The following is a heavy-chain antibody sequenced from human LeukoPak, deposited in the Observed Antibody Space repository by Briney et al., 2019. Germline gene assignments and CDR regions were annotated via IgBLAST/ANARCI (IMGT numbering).Heavy chain of an antibody. J-gene: IGHJ4*02. D-gene: IGHD6-13*01. CDR3: ARSVGYSSSWYVGYFDY. Sequence: PGGSLRLSCAASGFTFDDYGMSWVRQAPGKGLEWVSGINWIGGSTGYADSVKGRFTISRDNAKNSLYLQMNSLRAEDTALYYCARSVGYSSSWYVGYFDYWGQGTLVTVSS. CDR1: GFTFDDYG. V-gene: IGHV3-20*04. CDR2: INWIGGST.